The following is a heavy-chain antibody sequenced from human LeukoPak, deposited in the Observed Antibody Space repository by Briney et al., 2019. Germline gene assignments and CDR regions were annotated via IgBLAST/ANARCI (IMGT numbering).Heavy chain of an antibody. D-gene: IGHD4-17*01. V-gene: IGHV3-23*01. Sequence: GGSLRLSCAASGFTFSNYAMSWVRQAPGKGLEWVSVISGSGGSTYYADSVKGRFTIPRDNSKNTLYLQMNSLRAEDTAVYYCAKSVESAVTTNPYFDYWGQGTLVTVSS. CDR3: AKSVESAVTTNPYFDY. CDR1: GFTFSNYA. J-gene: IGHJ4*02. CDR2: ISGSGGST.